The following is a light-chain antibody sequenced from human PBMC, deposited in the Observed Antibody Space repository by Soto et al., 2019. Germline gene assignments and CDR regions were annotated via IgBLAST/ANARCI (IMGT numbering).Light chain of an antibody. V-gene: IGLV2-23*01. CDR2: EDS. CDR3: CSYAGSRTLFV. Sequence: QSALTQPASVSGSPGQSITISCTGTSNDVGAYDLVSWYQHHPGKAPKLIIYEDSKRPSGVPNRFSATKSGNTASLTISGLQAGDEAYYYCCSYAGSRTLFVFGTGTKVTAL. J-gene: IGLJ1*01. CDR1: SNDVGAYDL.